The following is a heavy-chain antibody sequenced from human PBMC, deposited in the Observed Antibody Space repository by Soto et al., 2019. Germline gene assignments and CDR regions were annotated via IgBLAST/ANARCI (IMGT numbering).Heavy chain of an antibody. J-gene: IGHJ4*02. CDR1: GYRFTNYW. CDR3: ARLQAAAGDNDLTFDY. D-gene: IGHD6-13*01. Sequence: PGESLKISCKGSGYRFTNYWIGWVRQMPGKGLEWVGIIYPGDSDTQYSPSFQGHVTISADKSISTAYLQWSSLKASDTAMYYCARLQAAAGDNDLTFDYWGQGTLVTVSS. V-gene: IGHV5-51*01. CDR2: IYPGDSDT.